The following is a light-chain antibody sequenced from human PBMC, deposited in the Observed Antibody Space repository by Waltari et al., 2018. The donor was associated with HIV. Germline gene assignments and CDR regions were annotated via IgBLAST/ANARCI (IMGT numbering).Light chain of an antibody. CDR2: QDT. CDR3: QVWDSTTALG. Sequence: SYELTQPPSVSVTPGQTASITCSGNKMGDKYACWYQQRPGQSPVLVIYQDTKRPSGIPERVSGSNSGNTATLTIRGTQTMDEADYYCQVWDSTTALGFGGGTKLTVL. V-gene: IGLV3-1*01. J-gene: IGLJ2*01. CDR1: KMGDKY.